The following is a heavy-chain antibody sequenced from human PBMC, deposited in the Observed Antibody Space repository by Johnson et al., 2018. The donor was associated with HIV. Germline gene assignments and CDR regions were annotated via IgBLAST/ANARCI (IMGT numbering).Heavy chain of an antibody. CDR3: ARARYNWIFDI. J-gene: IGHJ3*02. CDR2: IWYDGSNE. CDR1: GFTFSSYA. D-gene: IGHD1-20*01. Sequence: QVQLVESGGGLVKPGGSLRLSCAASGFTFSSYAMHWVRQAPGKGLEWVAVIWYDGSNENYTESVKGRFNISRDNAKNSLYLQMNSLRAEDTAVYYCARARYNWIFDIWGQGTMVTVSS. V-gene: IGHV3-30*04.